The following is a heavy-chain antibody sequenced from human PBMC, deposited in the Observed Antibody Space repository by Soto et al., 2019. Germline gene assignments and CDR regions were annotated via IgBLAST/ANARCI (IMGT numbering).Heavy chain of an antibody. CDR1: GDTFSGYP. V-gene: IGHV1-69*18. Sequence: QVQLVQSGAELKKPGSSVKVSCKASGDTFSGYPINWVRQAPGEGLEWMGRIIPVFGPTNDAQRLEGRVTFTADESTNTAYMELRGLLSEDTAVYYCARDGGFGELKYCGPGTLVTVSS. J-gene: IGHJ4*02. CDR3: ARDGGFGELKY. D-gene: IGHD3-10*01. CDR2: IIPVFGPT.